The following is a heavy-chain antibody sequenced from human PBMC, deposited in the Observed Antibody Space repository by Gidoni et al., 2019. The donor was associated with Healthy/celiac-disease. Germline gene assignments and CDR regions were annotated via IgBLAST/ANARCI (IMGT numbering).Heavy chain of an antibody. CDR2: IIPIFGTA. CDR3: ARDSYCGGDCYYNY. J-gene: IGHJ4*02. D-gene: IGHD2-21*01. Sequence: GQGLEWMGGIIPIFGTANYAQKFQGRVTITADESTSTAYMELSSLRSEDTAVYYCARDSYCGGDCYYNYWGQGTLVTVSS. V-gene: IGHV1-69*01.